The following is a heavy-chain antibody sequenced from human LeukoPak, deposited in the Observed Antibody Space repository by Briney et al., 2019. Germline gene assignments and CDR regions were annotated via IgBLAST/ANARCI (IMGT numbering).Heavy chain of an antibody. V-gene: IGHV1-69*13. CDR1: GGTLSSDA. CDR3: ARATILVIPAATRQNWSDP. CDR2: IIPIFVTA. D-gene: IGHD3-16*02. J-gene: IGHJ5*02. Sequence: SVKVFCKAPGGTLSSDAISWVRQAPGQGLEWMGRIIPIFVTANYAQKFQGRVTITPDDSTSTAYMQPSSLTPQDTAVYYRARATILVIPAATRQNWSDPRRQGPLVPVSS.